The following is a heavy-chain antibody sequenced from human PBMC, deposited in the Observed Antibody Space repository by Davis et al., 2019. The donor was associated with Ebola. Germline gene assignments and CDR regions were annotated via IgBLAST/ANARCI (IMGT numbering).Heavy chain of an antibody. V-gene: IGHV4-34*01. CDR1: GGSFSDYY. CDR2: ISHSGST. CDR3: ARGSSRLHSSSWYRY. J-gene: IGHJ4*02. D-gene: IGHD6-13*01. Sequence: MPSETLSLTCAVYGGSFSDYYWNWIRQPPGKGLEWIGEISHSGSTNYNPSLKSRVTISVDTSKNQFSLKLSSVTAADTAVYYCARGSSRLHSSSWYRYWGQGTLVTVSS.